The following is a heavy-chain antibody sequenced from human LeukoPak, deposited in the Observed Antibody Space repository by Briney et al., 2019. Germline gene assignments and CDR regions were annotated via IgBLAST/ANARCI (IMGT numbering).Heavy chain of an antibody. D-gene: IGHD1-14*01. V-gene: IGHV3-33*08. Sequence: GGSLRLSCAASGFTFSSYAMHWVRQAPGKGLEWVAVIWYDGSNKYYADSVKGRFTISRDNSRNTLYLQMNGLRVEDTAIYYCAKGITEESLFDFWGRGTLVTVSS. CDR3: AKGITEESLFDF. J-gene: IGHJ4*02. CDR1: GFTFSSYA. CDR2: IWYDGSNK.